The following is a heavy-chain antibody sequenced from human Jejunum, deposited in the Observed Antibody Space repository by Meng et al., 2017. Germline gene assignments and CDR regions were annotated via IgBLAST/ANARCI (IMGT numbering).Heavy chain of an antibody. V-gene: IGHV1-3*01. CDR3: AREGIAVAGPDY. CDR1: GYTFTSYA. D-gene: IGHD6-19*01. CDR2: INAGNGNT. J-gene: IGHJ4*02. Sequence: QGQLVQSGGEVKKPGASVKVSCKASGYTFTSYAMHWVRQAPGQRLEWMGWINAGNGNTKYSQKFQGRVTITRDTSASTAYMELSSLRSEDTAVYYCAREGIAVAGPDYWGQGTLVTVSS.